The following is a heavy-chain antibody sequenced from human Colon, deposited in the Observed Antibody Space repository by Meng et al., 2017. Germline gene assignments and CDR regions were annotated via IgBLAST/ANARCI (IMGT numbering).Heavy chain of an antibody. Sequence: QWQRQESGPGLVKPSQTLSLTCTASGASISSGGYYWSWIRQHPGKGLEWIGYIYYTGSSYYNPSLKSRVTMSIDTSENLFSLKLSSVTAADTAVYYCARHRSPDYGSSAFDIWGQGTMVTV. J-gene: IGHJ3*02. V-gene: IGHV4-31*03. CDR1: GASISSGGYY. CDR3: ARHRSPDYGSSAFDI. CDR2: IYYTGSS. D-gene: IGHD3-16*01.